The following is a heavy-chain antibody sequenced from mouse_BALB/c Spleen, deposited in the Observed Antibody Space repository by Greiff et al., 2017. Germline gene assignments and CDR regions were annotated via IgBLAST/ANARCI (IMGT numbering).Heavy chain of an antibody. D-gene: IGHD1-2*01. Sequence: EVKLVESGTVLARPGASVKMSCKASGYSFTSYWMHWVKQRPGQGLEWIGAIYPGNSDTSYNQKFKGKAKLTAVTSASTAYMELSSLTNEDSAVYYCTRRGYYGYDAMDYWGQGTSVTVSS. CDR1: GYSFTSYW. CDR2: IYPGNSDT. V-gene: IGHV1-5*01. CDR3: TRRGYYGYDAMDY. J-gene: IGHJ4*01.